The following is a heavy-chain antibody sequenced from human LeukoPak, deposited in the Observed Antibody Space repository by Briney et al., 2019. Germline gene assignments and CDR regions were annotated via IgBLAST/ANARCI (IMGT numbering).Heavy chain of an antibody. J-gene: IGHJ4*02. CDR2: INYSGNT. CDR3: ARLNVLNNSVLHHFDR. Sequence: SETLSLTCTVSGGSISDYYWSWIRQPPGKGLEWIAYINYSGNTDYNPSLKSRVTLSVDTSKNHFSLKLNSVTAADTAVYYCARLNVLNNSVLHHFDRWGQGTLVTVSS. V-gene: IGHV4-59*08. CDR1: GGSISDYY. D-gene: IGHD1/OR15-1a*01.